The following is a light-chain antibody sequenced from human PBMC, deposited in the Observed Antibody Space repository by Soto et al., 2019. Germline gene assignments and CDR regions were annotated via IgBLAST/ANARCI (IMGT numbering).Light chain of an antibody. CDR2: DAS. Sequence: IQMTQSPSTLSASVGDRVTITCRASHNIERWMAWYQQKPGKAPSLLIFDASTLHSGVPSRFSGSGSGTDFTLTISSLQPDDFATYYCQQYDNLPFTFGPGTRVDIK. J-gene: IGKJ3*01. CDR3: QQYDNLPFT. CDR1: HNIERW. V-gene: IGKV1-5*01.